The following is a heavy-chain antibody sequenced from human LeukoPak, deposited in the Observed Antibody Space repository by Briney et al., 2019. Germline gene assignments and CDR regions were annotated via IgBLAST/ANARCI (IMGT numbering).Heavy chain of an antibody. V-gene: IGHV4-59*08. CDR3: ARLYSGFGDYYYGMDV. D-gene: IGHD1-26*01. CDR2: IYYSGST. Sequence: SETLSLTCTVSGGSISSYYWSWIRQPPGKGLEWIGYIYYSGSTNYNPSLKSRVTISVDTSKNQFSLKLSSVTAADTAVYYCARLYSGFGDYYYGMDVWGQGTTVTVSS. CDR1: GGSISSYY. J-gene: IGHJ6*02.